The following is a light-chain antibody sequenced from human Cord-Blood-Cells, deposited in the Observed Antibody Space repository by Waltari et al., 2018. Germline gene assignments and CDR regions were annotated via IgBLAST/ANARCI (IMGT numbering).Light chain of an antibody. CDR3: QRYGSSPYT. V-gene: IGKV3-20*01. Sequence: EIVLTQSPGTLSLSPGERATLSCRASQSVSSSYLAWYQQKPGQAPRLLIYVASSRATGIPDSFSGSGSGTDFTLTISRLEPEDFAVYYCQRYGSSPYTFGQGTKLEIK. CDR2: VAS. CDR1: QSVSSSY. J-gene: IGKJ2*01.